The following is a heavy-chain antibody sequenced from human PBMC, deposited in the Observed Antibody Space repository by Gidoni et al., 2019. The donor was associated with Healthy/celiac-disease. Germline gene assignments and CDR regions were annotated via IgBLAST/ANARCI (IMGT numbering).Heavy chain of an antibody. J-gene: IGHJ6*02. CDR1: GFTFSSYA. Sequence: QVQLVESGGGVVQPGRSLRLYCAASGFTFSSYAMHWVRQAPGKGLEWVAVISYDGSNKYYADSVKGRFTISRDNSKNTLYLQMNSLRAEDTAVYYCARGSGYYGMDVWGQGTTVTVSS. CDR3: ARGSGYYGMDV. V-gene: IGHV3-30*04. CDR2: ISYDGSNK.